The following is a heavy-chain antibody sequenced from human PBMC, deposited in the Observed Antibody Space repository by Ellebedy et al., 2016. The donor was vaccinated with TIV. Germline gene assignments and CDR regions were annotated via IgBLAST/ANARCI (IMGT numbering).Heavy chain of an antibody. CDR1: GGSISRSSYY. CDR2: IYYTGST. D-gene: IGHD3-10*01. Sequence: SETLSLTCTVSGGSISRSSYYWGWIRQPPQTGLEWIGSIYYTGSTFDNPSLKSRVTISVDTSKSQFSLRLTSVTAADTAMYYCARWFGELLYVRWFDPWGQGTLVTVSS. J-gene: IGHJ5*02. CDR3: ARWFGELLYVRWFDP. V-gene: IGHV4-39*01.